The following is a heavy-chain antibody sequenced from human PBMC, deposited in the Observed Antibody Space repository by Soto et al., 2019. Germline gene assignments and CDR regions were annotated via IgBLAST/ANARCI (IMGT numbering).Heavy chain of an antibody. CDR1: GFTFKSYA. J-gene: IGHJ6*02. Sequence: LRLSCAASGFTFKSYAMHWVRQAPGKGLEWVAVISYDGSNKYYADSVKGRFTISRDNSKNTLYLQMNSLRAEDTAVCYCARDMNDFWSGYPSGGYYGMDVWGQGTTVTVSS. V-gene: IGHV3-30-3*01. D-gene: IGHD3-3*01. CDR3: ARDMNDFWSGYPSGGYYGMDV. CDR2: ISYDGSNK.